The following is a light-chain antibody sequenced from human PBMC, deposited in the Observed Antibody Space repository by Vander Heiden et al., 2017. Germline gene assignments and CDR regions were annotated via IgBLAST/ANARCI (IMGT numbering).Light chain of an antibody. Sequence: DIQMTQSPSSLSASVGDRVTITCRASQGIRNDLGWYQQKPGKAPKRLIYAASSLKSGVNSRFCGSGSGTEFTLKIGRLQPEESANYCYLVFGQGTKVEIK. CDR1: QGIRND. CDR3: LV. J-gene: IGKJ1*01. CDR2: AAS. V-gene: IGKV1-17*01.